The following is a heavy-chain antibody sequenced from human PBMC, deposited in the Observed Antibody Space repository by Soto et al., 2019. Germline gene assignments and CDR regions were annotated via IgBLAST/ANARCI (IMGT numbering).Heavy chain of an antibody. Sequence: LETLSLTCTVSGGSISSYYWSWIRQPPGKGLEWIGYIYYRGNTDYNPSLKSRVTISLDTPKNQFSLKLSSVTAADTAVYYCARHPGYYDILTGYTTYYFDYWGQGILVTVSS. CDR2: IYYRGNT. D-gene: IGHD3-9*01. V-gene: IGHV4-59*08. CDR1: GGSISSYY. J-gene: IGHJ4*02. CDR3: ARHPGYYDILTGYTTYYFDY.